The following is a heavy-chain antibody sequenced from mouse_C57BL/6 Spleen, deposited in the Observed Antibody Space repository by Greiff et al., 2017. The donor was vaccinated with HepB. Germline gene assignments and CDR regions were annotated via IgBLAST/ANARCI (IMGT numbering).Heavy chain of an antibody. J-gene: IGHJ4*01. D-gene: IGHD2-1*01. V-gene: IGHV3-6*01. CDR1: GYSITSGYY. Sequence: EVQLQESGPGLVKPSQSLSLTCSVTGYSITSGYYWNWIRQFPGNKLEWMGYISYDGSNNYNPSLKNRISITRDTSKNQFFLKLNSVTTEDTATYYCAREGGNYVGAMDYWGQGTSVTVSS. CDR3: AREGGNYVGAMDY. CDR2: ISYDGSN.